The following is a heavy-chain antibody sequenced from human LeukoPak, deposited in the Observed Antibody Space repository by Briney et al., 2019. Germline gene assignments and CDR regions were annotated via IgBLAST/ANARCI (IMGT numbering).Heavy chain of an antibody. J-gene: IGHJ4*02. D-gene: IGHD2-8*01. Sequence: SENLSLTCTVSGGSISSGDYYWSWIRQPPGKGLEWIGYIYYSGSTYYNPSLKSRVTISVDTSKNQFSLELSSVTAADTAVYYCARGVDLDYWGQGTLVTVSS. CDR2: IYYSGST. V-gene: IGHV4-30-4*08. CDR3: ARGVDLDY. CDR1: GGSISSGDYY.